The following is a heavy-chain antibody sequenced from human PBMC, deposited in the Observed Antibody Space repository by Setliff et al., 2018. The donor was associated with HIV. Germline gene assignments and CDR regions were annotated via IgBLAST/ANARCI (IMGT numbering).Heavy chain of an antibody. D-gene: IGHD3-22*01. CDR1: GGTFSSYP. Sequence: GASVKVSCKASGGTFSSYPISWVRQAPGQGLEWMGGIIPIFGTTHYAQKFQGRVTVTADESTSTAYMQLRSLRSDDTAVYYCARGRNYDSSGYGDYYYMDVWGKGTTVTVSS. J-gene: IGHJ6*03. V-gene: IGHV1-69*13. CDR3: ARGRNYDSSGYGDYYYMDV. CDR2: IIPIFGTT.